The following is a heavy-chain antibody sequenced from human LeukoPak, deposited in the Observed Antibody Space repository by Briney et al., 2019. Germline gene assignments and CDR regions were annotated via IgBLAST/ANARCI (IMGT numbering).Heavy chain of an antibody. CDR3: ARGTIVVAYNWFDP. V-gene: IGHV3-30*04. Sequence: GRSLRLSCAASGFTFSSYAMHWVRQAPGKGLEWVAVISYDGSNKYYADSVKGRFTISRDNSKNTLYLQMNSLRAEDTAVYYCARGTIVVAYNWFDPWGQGTLVTVSS. J-gene: IGHJ5*02. CDR1: GFTFSSYA. D-gene: IGHD3-22*01. CDR2: ISYDGSNK.